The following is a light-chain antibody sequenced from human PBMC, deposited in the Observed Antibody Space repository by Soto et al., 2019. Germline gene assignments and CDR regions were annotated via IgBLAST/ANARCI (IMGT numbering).Light chain of an antibody. CDR2: DAS. J-gene: IGLJ3*02. CDR1: PGDVTSAHY. V-gene: IGLV7-46*01. Sequence: QAVVTQDPSLTVSPGGTGTLTCCSSPGDVTSAHYPYWIQKKPGHAPKTLIYDASNKHSWTPALFSGSLLGGKAARTLSGAQPEYEDDYYCFLSYRGTNWGFGGGTKVTVL. CDR3: FLSYRGTNWG.